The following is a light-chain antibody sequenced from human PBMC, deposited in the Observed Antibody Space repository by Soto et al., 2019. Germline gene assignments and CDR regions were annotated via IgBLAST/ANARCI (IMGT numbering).Light chain of an antibody. V-gene: IGKV3D-7*01. Sequence: EIVMTQSPATLSLSPGERATLSCRASQSVSSSYLSWYQQKPGQATRLLIYGASTRATGIPARFSGSGSGTDFTLPISSLQPEDFAVYSFQEDYNLPWTFGQGTKVEIK. CDR1: QSVSSSY. J-gene: IGKJ1*01. CDR2: GAS. CDR3: QEDYNLPWT.